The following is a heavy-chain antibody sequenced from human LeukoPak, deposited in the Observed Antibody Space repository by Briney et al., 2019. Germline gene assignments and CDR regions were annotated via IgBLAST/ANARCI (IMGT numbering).Heavy chain of an antibody. CDR1: GFTFSDYY. CDR2: ISITGITI. Sequence: PGGSLRLSCAASGFTFSDYYMSWIRQAPGKGLEWVSYISITGITIYYADSVKGRFTISRDNAKNSLYLQMNILRAEDTAVYYCAREMGGYPFDYWGQGTLVTVSS. D-gene: IGHD5-12*01. CDR3: AREMGGYPFDY. V-gene: IGHV3-11*04. J-gene: IGHJ4*02.